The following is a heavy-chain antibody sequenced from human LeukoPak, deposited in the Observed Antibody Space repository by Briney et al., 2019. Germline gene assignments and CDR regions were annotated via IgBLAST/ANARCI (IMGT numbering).Heavy chain of an antibody. J-gene: IGHJ4*02. V-gene: IGHV4-39*01. D-gene: IGHD1-1*01. CDR3: ARQTNRGAGNFDF. Sequence: PSETLSLTCTVSGVSVSSSNFFWAWIRQPPGKGLEWVATVYYTGSTRYNPSLGSRVTVSADLSKDQFSLTLSSVTAADTAVYYCARQTNRGAGNFDFWGQGTLVAVSS. CDR1: GVSVSSSNFF. CDR2: VYYTGST.